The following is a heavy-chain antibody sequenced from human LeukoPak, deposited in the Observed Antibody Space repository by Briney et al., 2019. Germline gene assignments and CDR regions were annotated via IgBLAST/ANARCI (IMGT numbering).Heavy chain of an antibody. Sequence: GESLKISCKVSASWFTSYWIGWVRQLHGKCLEWMGIVFPGVTDTMYSTSFGGQATTSADTPTRPACLQWGSVQTSDPAINFCARQSGEYSYYYYMDVWGKGTTVTISS. J-gene: IGHJ6*03. CDR3: ARQSGEYSYYYYMDV. CDR2: VFPGVTDT. V-gene: IGHV5-51*01. CDR1: ASWFTSYW. D-gene: IGHD2-15*01.